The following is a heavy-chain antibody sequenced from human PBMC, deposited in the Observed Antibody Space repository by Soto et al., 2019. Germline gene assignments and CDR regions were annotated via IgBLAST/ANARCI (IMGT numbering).Heavy chain of an antibody. Sequence: QVQLQESGPGLVKPSETLSLTCTVSGGSVSSGSYYWSWIRQPPGKGLEWIGYIYYSGSTSYNPSLQSRVAISVDTSENQFSLMPRSVTAADTSVYYCARAGLGDGSDYWGQGTLGTVSS. V-gene: IGHV4-61*01. CDR3: ARAGLGDGSDY. J-gene: IGHJ4*02. CDR1: GGSVSSGSYY. CDR2: IYYSGST. D-gene: IGHD1-26*01.